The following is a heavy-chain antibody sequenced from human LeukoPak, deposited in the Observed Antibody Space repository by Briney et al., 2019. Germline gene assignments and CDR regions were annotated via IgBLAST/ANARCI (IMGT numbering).Heavy chain of an antibody. CDR2: IYYSGST. CDR1: GGSISSGGYY. V-gene: IGHV4-31*03. J-gene: IGHJ3*02. CDR3: ARVLQGLWYYAFDI. Sequence: SETLSLTCTVSGGSISSGGYYWSWIRQHPGKGLEWIGYIYYSGSTYYNPSLKSRVTISVDTSKNQFSLKLSSVTAADTAVYYCARVLQGLWYYAFDIWGHGTMVTVSS. D-gene: IGHD2-21*01.